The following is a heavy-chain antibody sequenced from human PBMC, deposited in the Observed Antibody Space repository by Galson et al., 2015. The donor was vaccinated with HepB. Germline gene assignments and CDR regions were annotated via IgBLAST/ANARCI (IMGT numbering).Heavy chain of an antibody. CDR2: IRSKSYSGTI. J-gene: IGHJ4*02. D-gene: IGHD3-3*01. V-gene: IGHV3-49*04. Sequence: SLRLSCATPGFTFGDYAVTWVRQAPGKGLEWVGFIRSKSYSGTIEYAASVKGRFTISRDDSNSIAYLQMYSLKIEDTAVYYCTRSIPGDSWSGYFHDYWGQGMLVTVSS. CDR1: GFTFGDYA. CDR3: TRSIPGDSWSGYFHDY.